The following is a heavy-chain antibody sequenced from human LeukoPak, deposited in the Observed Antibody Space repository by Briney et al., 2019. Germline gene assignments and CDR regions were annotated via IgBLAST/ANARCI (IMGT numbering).Heavy chain of an antibody. V-gene: IGHV3-53*01. CDR3: ARDYREGSSWAFDC. J-gene: IGHJ4*02. CDR1: GFTVSSNY. CDR2: IYSGGST. D-gene: IGHD6-13*01. Sequence: GGSLRLSCAASGFTVSSNYMSWVRQAPGKGLEWVSVIYSGGSTYYADSVKGRFTISRDNSKNTLYLQMNSLRAEDTAVYYCARDYREGSSWAFDCWGQGTLVTVSS.